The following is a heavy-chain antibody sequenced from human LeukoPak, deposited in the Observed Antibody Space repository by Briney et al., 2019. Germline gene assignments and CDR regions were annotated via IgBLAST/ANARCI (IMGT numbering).Heavy chain of an antibody. CDR1: GGSISSFF. Sequence: PSETLSLTCTVSGGSISSFFWSWIRQPPGKGLEWIGYVHSSGSTKYNPSLKSRLIISVDMSKNQFSLKLRSVSVADTAVYYCARDYYDSRGDAFDIWGQGTMVTVSS. V-gene: IGHV4-59*01. CDR2: VHSSGST. J-gene: IGHJ3*02. D-gene: IGHD3-22*01. CDR3: ARDYYDSRGDAFDI.